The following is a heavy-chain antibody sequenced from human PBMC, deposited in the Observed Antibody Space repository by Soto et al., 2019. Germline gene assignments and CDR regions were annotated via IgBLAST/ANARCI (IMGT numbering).Heavy chain of an antibody. Sequence: QVQLVQSGAEVKKPGSSVKVSCKASGGTFSSYAISWVRQAPGQGLEWMGGIIPMFGTADYAQKFQGRVTITADESTSTAYMELSSLRSEDTAVYYCASKRHDVLGGNDYYAMDVWGQGSTVTVSS. V-gene: IGHV1-69*12. CDR2: IIPMFGTA. D-gene: IGHD1-1*01. CDR1: GGTFSSYA. J-gene: IGHJ6*02. CDR3: ASKRHDVLGGNDYYAMDV.